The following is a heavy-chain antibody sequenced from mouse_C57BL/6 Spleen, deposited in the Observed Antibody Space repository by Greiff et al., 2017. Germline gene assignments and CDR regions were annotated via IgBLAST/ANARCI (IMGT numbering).Heavy chain of an antibody. CDR2: IWSGGST. V-gene: IGHV2-4*01. CDR3: AKRGYYGSSLYWYFDV. CDR1: GFSLTSYG. J-gene: IGHJ1*03. Sequence: VKLVESGPGLVQPSQSLSITCTVSGFSLTSYGVHWVRQPPGKGLEWLGVIWSGGSTDDTSAFISRLSISKDNSKSPVFFKMNSLQADDTAIYYCAKRGYYGSSLYWYFDVWGTGTTVTVSS. D-gene: IGHD1-1*01.